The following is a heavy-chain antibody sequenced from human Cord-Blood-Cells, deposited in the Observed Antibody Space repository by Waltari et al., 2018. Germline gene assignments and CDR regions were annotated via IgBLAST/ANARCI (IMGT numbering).Heavy chain of an antibody. Sequence: QVQLVQSGAEVKKPGASVKVSCKASGYTFTSYDINWVRQATGQGLEWMGWMNPNSGNTCYSQKFQGRVTITRNTSISTAYMELSSLRSEDTAVYYCARLRHCSSTSCYQGFDPWGQGTLVTVSS. CDR3: ARLRHCSSTSCYQGFDP. J-gene: IGHJ5*02. D-gene: IGHD2-2*01. CDR2: MNPNSGNT. CDR1: GYTFTSYD. V-gene: IGHV1-8*03.